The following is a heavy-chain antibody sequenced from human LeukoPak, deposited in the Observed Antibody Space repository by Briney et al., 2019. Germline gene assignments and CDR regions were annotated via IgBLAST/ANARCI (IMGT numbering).Heavy chain of an antibody. Sequence: PGGSLRLSCAASGFTFSNYGMHWVRQVPGKGLEWVAAIWYDGSYKYYGDSVKGRFTISRDNSKNTLFLQMYSLGAEDTSVYYCARGGAGGYFDYWGQGTLVAVSS. CDR2: IWYDGSYK. CDR1: GFTFSNYG. J-gene: IGHJ4*02. CDR3: ARGGAGGYFDY. D-gene: IGHD3-16*01. V-gene: IGHV3-33*01.